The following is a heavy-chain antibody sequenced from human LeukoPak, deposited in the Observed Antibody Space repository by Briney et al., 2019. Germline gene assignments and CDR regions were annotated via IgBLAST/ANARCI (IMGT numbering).Heavy chain of an antibody. Sequence: LETLSLTCTVSGGSISSSTYYWGWIRQPPGKGLEWIGSIYYHGSTYYTPSLKSRVTISVDTSKNKFSLKLSSVTAADTAVYYCATGRLQFPFDFWGQGTLVTVSS. CDR1: GGSISSSTYY. V-gene: IGHV4-39*07. D-gene: IGHD5-24*01. CDR2: IYYHGST. CDR3: ATGRLQFPFDF. J-gene: IGHJ4*02.